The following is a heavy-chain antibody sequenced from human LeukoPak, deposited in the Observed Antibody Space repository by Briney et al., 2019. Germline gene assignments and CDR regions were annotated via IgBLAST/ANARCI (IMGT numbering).Heavy chain of an antibody. Sequence: QIGGSMRLSCAASGLAFSAYKMHWVRQAPRKGLVWVSRISTDGYTTDYADFVQGRFTASRDNTKNTWSLEMNSLRAEDTAVYYCVVGGSPGYWGQGTLVTVFS. CDR2: ISTDGYTT. J-gene: IGHJ4*02. V-gene: IGHV3-74*01. CDR1: GLAFSAYK. CDR3: VVGGSPGY. D-gene: IGHD2-15*01.